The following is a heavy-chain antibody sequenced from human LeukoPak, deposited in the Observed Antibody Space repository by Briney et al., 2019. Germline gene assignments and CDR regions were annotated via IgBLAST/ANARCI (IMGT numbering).Heavy chain of an antibody. CDR3: ARAPMGTAALY. Sequence: GPVKVSGKVSGYILNNFDINWVRQDPGQGCEWMGWMSLVTGIGGSAQRFQGRVTLTRDTSISTAYMEASNLRSDDTAFYYCARAPMGTAALYWGQGTLITVSS. J-gene: IGHJ4*02. V-gene: IGHV1-8*01. D-gene: IGHD2-2*01. CDR2: MSLVTGIG. CDR1: GYILNNFD.